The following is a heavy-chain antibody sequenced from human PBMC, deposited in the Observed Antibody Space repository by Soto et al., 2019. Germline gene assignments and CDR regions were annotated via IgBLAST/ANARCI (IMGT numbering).Heavy chain of an antibody. J-gene: IGHJ4*02. D-gene: IGHD3-22*01. CDR2: IYPGDSDT. V-gene: IGHV5-51*01. Sequence: GESLKISCKGSGYSFTSYWIGWVRQMPGKGLEWMGIIYPGDSDTRYSPSFQGQVTISADKSISTAYLQWSSLKASDTAMYYCARYQYDSSGYYLSPGDYWGQGTLVTAPQ. CDR3: ARYQYDSSGYYLSPGDY. CDR1: GYSFTSYW.